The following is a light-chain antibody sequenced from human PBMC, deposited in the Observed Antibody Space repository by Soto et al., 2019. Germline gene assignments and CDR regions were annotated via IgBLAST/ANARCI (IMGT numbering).Light chain of an antibody. Sequence: DIVMTQSPDSLAVSLGERATINCKSSQGVLYSSNNQNYLAWYQQKPGQPPKLLIYWASTRQSGVPDRFSGSGSGTDFTLTISSLLAEDVAVYYCQQYYSTPPTFGQGTRLEIK. V-gene: IGKV4-1*01. J-gene: IGKJ5*01. CDR2: WAS. CDR1: QGVLYSSNNQNY. CDR3: QQYYSTPPT.